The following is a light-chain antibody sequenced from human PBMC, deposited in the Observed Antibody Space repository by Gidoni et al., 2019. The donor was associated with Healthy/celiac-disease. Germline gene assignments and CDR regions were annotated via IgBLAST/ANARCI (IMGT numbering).Light chain of an antibody. CDR2: DSS. V-gene: IGKV3-11*01. J-gene: IGKJ2*01. Sequence: EIVFTQSPATLSCSPGERATLSCRASQSVSSYLAWYQQKPGQAPRLLIYDSSNRATGIPARCSGSGSGTDFTLTISSLEPEDFAVYYCQQRSNWPPTFXXXTKLEIK. CDR3: QQRSNWPPT. CDR1: QSVSSY.